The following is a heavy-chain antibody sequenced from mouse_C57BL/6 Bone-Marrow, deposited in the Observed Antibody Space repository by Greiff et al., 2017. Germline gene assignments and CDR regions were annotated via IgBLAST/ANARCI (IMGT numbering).Heavy chain of an antibody. Sequence: QVQLQQSGPELVKPGASVKISCKASGYAFSSSWMNWVKQRPGKGLEWIGRIYPGDGDTNYNGKFKGKATLTADKSSSTAYMQLSSLTSEDSAVYFCARGGTPYWGQGTTLTVSS. D-gene: IGHD2-14*01. CDR1: GYAFSSSW. J-gene: IGHJ2*01. CDR3: ARGGTPY. CDR2: IYPGDGDT. V-gene: IGHV1-82*01.